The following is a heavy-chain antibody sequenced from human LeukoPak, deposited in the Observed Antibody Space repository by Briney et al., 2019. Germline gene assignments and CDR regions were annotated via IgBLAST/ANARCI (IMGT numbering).Heavy chain of an antibody. J-gene: IGHJ6*03. Sequence: SGGSLRLSCAASGFTFSSYGMHWVRQAPGKGLEWVSFIRYDGSDKYYADSVKGRFTISRDNSKNTLYLQMNSLRAEDTAVYYCAKEVRAGYYYYYMDVWGKGTTVTVSS. V-gene: IGHV3-30*02. CDR1: GFTFSSYG. CDR2: IRYDGSDK. D-gene: IGHD3-10*01. CDR3: AKEVRAGYYYYYMDV.